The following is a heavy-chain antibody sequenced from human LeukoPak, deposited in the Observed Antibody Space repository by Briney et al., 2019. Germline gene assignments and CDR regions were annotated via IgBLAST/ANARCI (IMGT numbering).Heavy chain of an antibody. J-gene: IGHJ4*02. V-gene: IGHV1-3*03. CDR3: AREPGTGYHYFDY. CDR1: GYTFTSYA. Sequence: ASVKVSCKASGYTFTSYAMHWVRQAPGQRLEWMGWINAGNGNTRYSQEFQGRVTITRDTSASTAYMELSSLRSEDMAVYYCAREPGTGYHYFDYWGQGTLVTVSS. CDR2: INAGNGNT. D-gene: IGHD3/OR15-3a*01.